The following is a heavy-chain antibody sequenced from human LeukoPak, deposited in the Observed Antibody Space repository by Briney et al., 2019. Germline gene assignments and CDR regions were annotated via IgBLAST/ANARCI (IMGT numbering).Heavy chain of an antibody. CDR1: GLTVSSNY. CDR3: ARVGSGNTYGYADY. CDR2: FYNGINT. V-gene: IGHV3-66*01. Sequence: GGSLRLSCAAAGLTVSSNYMTWVRQAPGKGLEWVSVFYNGINTYYADSVKGRFTTSRDNSKNTLYLQMNSLRVEDTAVYFCARVGSGNTYGYADYWGQGTLVTVSS. J-gene: IGHJ4*02. D-gene: IGHD5-18*01.